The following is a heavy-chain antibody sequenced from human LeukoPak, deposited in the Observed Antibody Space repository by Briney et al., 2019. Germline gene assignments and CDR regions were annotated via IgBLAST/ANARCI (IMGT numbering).Heavy chain of an antibody. CDR3: ARKTMVRGDPRHWFDP. D-gene: IGHD3-10*01. CDR1: GGSFSGYY. CDR2: INHSGST. Sequence: SETLSLTCAVYGGSFSGYYWSWIRQPPGKGLEWVGEINHSGSTNHNPSLKSRVTISVDSSKNQFSLKLSSVTAADTAVYYCARKTMVRGDPRHWFDPWGQGTLVTVSS. J-gene: IGHJ5*02. V-gene: IGHV4-34*01.